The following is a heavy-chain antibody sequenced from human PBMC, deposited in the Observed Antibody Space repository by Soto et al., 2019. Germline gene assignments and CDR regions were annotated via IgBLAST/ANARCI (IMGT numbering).Heavy chain of an antibody. CDR2: ISGSGGST. D-gene: IGHD1-7*01. CDR3: ASTRTGRRWNYPPFDN. J-gene: IGHJ4*02. CDR1: GFTFSSYA. V-gene: IGHV3-23*01. Sequence: EVQLLESGGGLVQPGGSLRLSCAASGFTFSSYAMSWVRQAPGKGLEWVSAISGSGGSTYYADSVKGRFTISRDNSKNTLYRQMDSLRAEDTAVYYCASTRTGRRWNYPPFDNWGQGTLVTVSA.